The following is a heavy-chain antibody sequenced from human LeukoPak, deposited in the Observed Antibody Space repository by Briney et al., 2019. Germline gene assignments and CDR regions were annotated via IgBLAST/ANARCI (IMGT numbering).Heavy chain of an antibody. CDR2: ISGSGGST. J-gene: IGHJ4*02. Sequence: GGSLRLSCAASGVTFSSYAMSWVRQAPGKGQGWVSAISGSGGSTYYADSVKGRFTIPRDNSKNTLYLQMNSLRAEDTAVYNCAKDYGSGSFTFDYWGQGTLVTVSS. V-gene: IGHV3-23*01. D-gene: IGHD3-10*01. CDR3: AKDYGSGSFTFDY. CDR1: GVTFSSYA.